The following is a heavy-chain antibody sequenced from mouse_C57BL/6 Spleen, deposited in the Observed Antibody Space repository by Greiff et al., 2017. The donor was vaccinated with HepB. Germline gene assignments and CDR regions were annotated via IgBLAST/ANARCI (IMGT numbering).Heavy chain of an antibody. CDR3: ARAEDYGNLWYFDV. D-gene: IGHD2-1*01. CDR1: GFNIKNTY. J-gene: IGHJ1*03. V-gene: IGHV14-3*01. CDR2: IDPANGNT. Sequence: EVKLQESVAELVRPGASVKLSCTASGFNIKNTYMHWVKQRPEQGLEWIGRIDPANGNTKYAPKVQGKATITADTSSNTAYLQLSSLTSEDTAIYYCARAEDYGNLWYFDVWGTGTTVTVSS.